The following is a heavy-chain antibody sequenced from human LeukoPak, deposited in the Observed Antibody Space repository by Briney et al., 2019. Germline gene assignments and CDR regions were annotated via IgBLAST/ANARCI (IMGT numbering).Heavy chain of an antibody. CDR1: GDSISSENSY. J-gene: IGHJ6*03. Sequence: SQTLSLTCTVSGDSISSENSYWSWIRQPAGKGLEWIGRISTVGSTNSNPPLKSRVTISIDTSKNQFFLRLSSVTAADTAVYYCAKDRTGLSSGWSGYYYYMDVWGKGTTVTVSS. CDR3: AKDRTGLSSGWSGYYYYMDV. D-gene: IGHD6-19*01. V-gene: IGHV4-61*02. CDR2: ISTVGST.